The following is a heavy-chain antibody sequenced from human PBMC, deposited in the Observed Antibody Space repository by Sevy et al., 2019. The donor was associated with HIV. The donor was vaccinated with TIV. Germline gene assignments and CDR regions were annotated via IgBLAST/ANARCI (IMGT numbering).Heavy chain of an antibody. J-gene: IGHJ6*03. CDR2: IYTGGNN. CDR1: GGSISRYS. V-gene: IGHV4-4*07. CDR3: ARGVLLYLGELRKDYYMDV. D-gene: IGHD3-10*01. Sequence: SETLSLTCTVPGGSISRYSWSWIRQPTGKGLEWIGRIYTGGNNNYNPSLKSRVTMSVDTSKNQLSLKLSSVTAADTDVYYCARGVLLYLGELRKDYYMDVWGKGTTVTVSS.